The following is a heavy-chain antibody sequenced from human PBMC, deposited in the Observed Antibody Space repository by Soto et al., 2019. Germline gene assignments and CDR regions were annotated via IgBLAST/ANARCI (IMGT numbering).Heavy chain of an antibody. Sequence: GGSLRLSCAASGFTFSSYWMSWVRQAPGKGLEWVANIKQDGSEKYYVDSVKGRFTISRDNAKNSLYLQMNSLRAEDTAVYYCAREGRLYSGYDYYYYMDVWGKGTTVTVSS. D-gene: IGHD5-12*01. J-gene: IGHJ6*03. CDR1: GFTFSSYW. V-gene: IGHV3-7*01. CDR3: AREGRLYSGYDYYYYMDV. CDR2: IKQDGSEK.